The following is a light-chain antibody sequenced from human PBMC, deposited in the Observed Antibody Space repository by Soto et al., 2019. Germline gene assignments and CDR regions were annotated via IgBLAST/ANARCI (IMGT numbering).Light chain of an antibody. Sequence: DVVMSQSPLTLPVTLGQPASISCRSSQSLVSSDGNTYFHWFHQRPGQSPRRLIHEISKRDSGVPDRFSGSVSGTDFTLKISRVEAEDVGVFYCLQSTHWPPTFGGGTRVEI. CDR2: EIS. V-gene: IGKV2-30*01. CDR3: LQSTHWPPT. CDR1: QSLVSSDGNTY. J-gene: IGKJ4*01.